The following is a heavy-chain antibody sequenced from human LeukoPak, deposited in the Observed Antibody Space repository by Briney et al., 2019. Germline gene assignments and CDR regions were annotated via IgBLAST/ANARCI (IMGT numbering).Heavy chain of an antibody. CDR1: GFTFSSYA. CDR2: ISYDGSNK. D-gene: IGHD1-20*01. Sequence: GGSLRLSCAASGFTFSSYAMHWVRQAPGKGLEWVAVISYDGSNKYYADSVKGRFTISRDNSKNTLYLQMNSLRADDTAVYFCAKDSELGINWNPFDYWGQGTLVTVSS. CDR3: AKDSELGINWNPFDY. V-gene: IGHV3-30-3*01. J-gene: IGHJ4*02.